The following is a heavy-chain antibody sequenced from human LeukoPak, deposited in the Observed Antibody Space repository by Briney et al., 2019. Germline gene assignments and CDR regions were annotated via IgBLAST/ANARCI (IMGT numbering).Heavy chain of an antibody. CDR2: MGPNNGNT. Sequence: ASVKVSCTASGYTFTSYDINWVRQATGQGLEWMGWMGPNNGNTGYAQKFQGRVTMTRNTSISTAYMELSSLRSEDTAVYYCARGRKTGTRVAVDIWGQGTMVTVSS. CDR3: ARGRKTGTRVAVDI. V-gene: IGHV1-8*01. J-gene: IGHJ3*02. CDR1: GYTFTSYD.